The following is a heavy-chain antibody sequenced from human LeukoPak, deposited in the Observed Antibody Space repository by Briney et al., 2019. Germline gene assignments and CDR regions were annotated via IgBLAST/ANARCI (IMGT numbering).Heavy chain of an antibody. Sequence: PGGSLRLSCAASEFTFSHYSMICVRQAPGKGLEWVSSISSSSSSIYYADSVKGRFSISRDNAKNSVYLEMNSRRVEDTAVYYCARDSDFWRGLSTPHHDCYMDVWGKGTTVTVSS. CDR2: ISSSSSSI. D-gene: IGHD3-3*01. CDR3: ARDSDFWRGLSTPHHDCYMDV. CDR1: EFTFSHYS. J-gene: IGHJ6*03. V-gene: IGHV3-21*01.